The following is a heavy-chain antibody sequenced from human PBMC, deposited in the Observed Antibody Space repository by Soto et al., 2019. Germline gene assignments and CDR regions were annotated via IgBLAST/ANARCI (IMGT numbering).Heavy chain of an antibody. Sequence: QITLKASGPTLVTPTQTLTLTCTFAGVSISTRGVGVGWIRQPPGKAIEGLALIYWDYDKRYFPSLKSRLTITKDTSKNQVVLTMTNIYTVATATYYCAHSHLYMGRGEYWFAPWVQGALVTDSS. J-gene: IGHJ5*02. CDR3: AHSHLYMGRGEYWFAP. CDR2: IYWDYDK. CDR1: GVSISTRGVG. V-gene: IGHV2-5*02. D-gene: IGHD3-10*01.